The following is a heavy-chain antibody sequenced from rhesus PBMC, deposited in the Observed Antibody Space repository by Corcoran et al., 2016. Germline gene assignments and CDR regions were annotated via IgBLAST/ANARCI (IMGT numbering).Heavy chain of an antibody. V-gene: IGHV3-14*01. CDR2: SMSAGSST. CDR1: GFTFSSYW. CDR3: AGDGVQNVYGLDS. D-gene: IGHD5-24*01. Sequence: EVQLVESGGGLAKPGGSLRLSFAASGFTFSSYWMHWVRQAPGKGLGCIAVSMSAGSSTDYADSVKGRFTISRENAKNTLYLKMDGLRAEDTAVYYCAGDGVQNVYGLDSWGQGVVVTVSS. J-gene: IGHJ6*01.